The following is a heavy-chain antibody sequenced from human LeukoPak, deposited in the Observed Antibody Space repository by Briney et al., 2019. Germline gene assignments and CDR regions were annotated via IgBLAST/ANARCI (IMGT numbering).Heavy chain of an antibody. V-gene: IGHV1-69*01. J-gene: IGHJ3*02. CDR3: ARPTYYDFWSGYYSAFDI. Sequence: GASVKVSCQASGGTFSSYAISWVRPAPGQGLEWMGGIIPIFGTANYAQKFQGRVTITADESTSTAYMELSSLRSEDTAVYYCARPTYYDFWSGYYSAFDIWGQGTMVTVSS. CDR2: IIPIFGTA. CDR1: GGTFSSYA. D-gene: IGHD3-3*01.